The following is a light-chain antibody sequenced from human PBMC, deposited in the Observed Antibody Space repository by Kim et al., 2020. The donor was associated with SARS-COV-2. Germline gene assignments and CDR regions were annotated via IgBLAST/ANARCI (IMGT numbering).Light chain of an antibody. CDR2: DAS. CDR1: QGISNF. V-gene: IGKV1-27*01. Sequence: DIQMTQSPSSLSASVGDRVTITCRSSQGISNFLAWYQQKPGKVPELLIYDASVLQSGVPSRFSGSGSGADFTLTISSLQPEDVATYYCQRCDSPPWTFGQGTKVDIK. J-gene: IGKJ1*01. CDR3: QRCDSPPWT.